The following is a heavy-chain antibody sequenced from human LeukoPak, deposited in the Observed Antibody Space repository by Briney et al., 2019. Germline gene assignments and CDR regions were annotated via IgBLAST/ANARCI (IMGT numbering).Heavy chain of an antibody. V-gene: IGHV1-2*02. J-gene: IGHJ4*02. CDR3: ARDRVIAVAGTLLSH. D-gene: IGHD6-19*01. Sequence: ASVKVSCKASGYTFTGYYMHWVRQAPGQGLEWMGWINPNSGGTNYAQKFQGRVTMTRDKSISTAYMELSRLRSDDTAVYYCARDRVIAVAGTLLSHWGQGTLVTVSS. CDR2: INPNSGGT. CDR1: GYTFTGYY.